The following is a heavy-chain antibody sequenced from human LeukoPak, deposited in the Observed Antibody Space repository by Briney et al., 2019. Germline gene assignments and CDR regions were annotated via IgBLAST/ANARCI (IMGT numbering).Heavy chain of an antibody. CDR2: TYYRSKWYN. V-gene: IGHV6-1*01. CDR3: ARGSGGIVVVPAAIENYYYYYMDV. D-gene: IGHD2-2*02. CDR1: GDSVSSNSAA. Sequence: SQTLSLTCAISGDSVSSNSAAWNWIRQSPSRGLEWLGRTYYRSKWYNDPAVSVKSRITINPDTSKNQFSLQLNSVTPEDTAVYYCARGSGGIVVVPAAIENYYYYYMDVWGKGTTVTVSS. J-gene: IGHJ6*03.